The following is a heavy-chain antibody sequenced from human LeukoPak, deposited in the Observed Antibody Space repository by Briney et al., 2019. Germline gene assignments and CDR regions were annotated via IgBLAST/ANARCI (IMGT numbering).Heavy chain of an antibody. Sequence: GGSLRLSCAASGFTFSSYGMHWVRQAPGKGLEWVAVIWDDGSNKYYADSVKGRFTISRDNSKNTLYVHVNSLRAEDTAVYYCARDANFGYDAFDIWGQGTMVTVSS. J-gene: IGHJ3*02. CDR1: GFTFSSYG. CDR2: IWDDGSNK. V-gene: IGHV3-33*01. CDR3: ARDANFGYDAFDI. D-gene: IGHD3-10*01.